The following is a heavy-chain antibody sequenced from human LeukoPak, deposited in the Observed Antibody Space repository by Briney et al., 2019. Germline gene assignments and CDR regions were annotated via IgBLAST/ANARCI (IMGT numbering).Heavy chain of an antibody. V-gene: IGHV4-61*01. CDR1: GGSISSSSYY. Sequence: KPSETLSLTCTVSGGSISSSSYYWSWIRQPPGKGLEWIGYIYYSGSTNYNPSLKSRVTISVDTSKNQFSLKLSSVTAADTAVYYCARGAYYYDSSGYSRDAFDIWGQGTMVTVSS. CDR3: ARGAYYYDSSGYSRDAFDI. J-gene: IGHJ3*02. D-gene: IGHD3-22*01. CDR2: IYYSGST.